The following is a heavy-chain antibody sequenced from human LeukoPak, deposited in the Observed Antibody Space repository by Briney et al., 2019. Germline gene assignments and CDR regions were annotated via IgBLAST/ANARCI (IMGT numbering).Heavy chain of an antibody. CDR3: ARGALDKTKYYYDSSGYYSDY. CDR1: GFTFSSYS. V-gene: IGHV3-21*01. CDR2: ISTSSSYI. D-gene: IGHD3-22*01. J-gene: IGHJ4*02. Sequence: GGSLRLSCAASGFTFSSYSMNWVRQAPGKGLEWVSSISTSSSYIYYADSVKGRFTISRDNAKNSLYLQMNSLRAEDTAVYYCARGALDKTKYYYDSSGYYSDYWGQGTLVTVSS.